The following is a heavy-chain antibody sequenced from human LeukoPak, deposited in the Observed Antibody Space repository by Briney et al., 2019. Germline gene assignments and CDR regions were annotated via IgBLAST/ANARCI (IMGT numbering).Heavy chain of an antibody. V-gene: IGHV3-74*01. Sequence: GGSLRLSCAASGFTFSSYWMHWVRQAPGKGLVWVSRIKGDGSSINYADSVKGRFTISRDNAKNTLYLQMNSLRAEDTAVYYCAGWDYQHEPHFDYRGQGTLVTVSS. CDR2: IKGDGSSI. D-gene: IGHD1-7*01. J-gene: IGHJ4*02. CDR1: GFTFSSYW. CDR3: AGWDYQHEPHFDY.